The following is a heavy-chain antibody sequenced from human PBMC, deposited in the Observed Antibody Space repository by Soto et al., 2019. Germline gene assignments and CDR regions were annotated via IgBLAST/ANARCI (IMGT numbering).Heavy chain of an antibody. Sequence: SEPLSLTCAVSGGSISSGGYSWSWIRQPPGKGLEWIGSIYYSGSTYYNPSLKSRVTISVDTSKNQFSLKLSSVTAADTAVYYCARRLYYDSSGFEGGGMDVWGQGTTVTVSS. V-gene: IGHV4-30-2*03. D-gene: IGHD3-22*01. CDR2: IYYSGST. CDR1: GGSISSGGYS. J-gene: IGHJ6*02. CDR3: ARRLYYDSSGFEGGGMDV.